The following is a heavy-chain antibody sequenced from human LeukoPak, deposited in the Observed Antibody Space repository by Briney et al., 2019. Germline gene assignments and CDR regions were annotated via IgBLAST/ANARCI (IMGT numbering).Heavy chain of an antibody. D-gene: IGHD3-22*01. J-gene: IGHJ4*02. V-gene: IGHV4-34*01. Sequence: SETLSLTCAVYGGSFSGYYWSWIRQPPGKGLEWIGEINHSGSTNYNPSHKSRVTISVDTSKNQFSLKLSSVTAADTAVYYCAIPHYYDSSGYLYYFDYWGQGTLVTVSS. CDR3: AIPHYYDSSGYLYYFDY. CDR2: INHSGST. CDR1: GGSFSGYY.